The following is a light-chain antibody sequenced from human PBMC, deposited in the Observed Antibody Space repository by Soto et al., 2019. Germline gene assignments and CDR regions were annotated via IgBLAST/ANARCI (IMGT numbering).Light chain of an antibody. CDR1: SGHSSYT. CDR3: QTWGTATVV. J-gene: IGLJ2*01. V-gene: IGLV4-69*01. CDR2: LNSDGSH. Sequence: QLVLTQSPSASASLGASVKLTCTLSSGHSSYTIAWHQQQPEKGPRYLMKLNSDGSHTKGDGIPDRFSGSSSGAARYLTISSLQSEDEADYYCQTWGTATVVFGGGTKVTVL.